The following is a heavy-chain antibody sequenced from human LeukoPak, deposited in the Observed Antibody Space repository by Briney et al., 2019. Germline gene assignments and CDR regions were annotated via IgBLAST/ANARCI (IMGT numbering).Heavy chain of an antibody. V-gene: IGHV3-74*01. J-gene: IGHJ3*01. CDR1: GFTFSSPW. CDR3: AREVCEGQRQSDAFDV. D-gene: IGHD6-25*01. Sequence: GGSLRLSCAASGFTFSSPWMHWVCQAPGEGLVWVSRVNGPGDWTHYADSVRGRFIISRDNAEHTISLQMNNLRAEDRPVYFCAREVCEGQRQSDAFDVWGQGTMVTVSS. CDR2: VNGPGDWT.